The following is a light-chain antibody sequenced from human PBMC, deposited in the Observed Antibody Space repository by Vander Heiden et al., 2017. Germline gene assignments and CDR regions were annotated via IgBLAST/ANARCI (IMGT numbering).Light chain of an antibody. CDR2: DVT. V-gene: IGLV2-14*03. J-gene: IGLJ3*02. CDR1: STVISNC. CDR3: SSYTSRNTLV. Sequence: QSALTQSAFVSGSPGPSISSSCTGTSTVISNCVSWYQRHPGRAPHIIIYDVTNRPSGVSNRFSGSKSGNTASLTNSGLQTEDEADYFCSSYTSRNTLVFGGG.